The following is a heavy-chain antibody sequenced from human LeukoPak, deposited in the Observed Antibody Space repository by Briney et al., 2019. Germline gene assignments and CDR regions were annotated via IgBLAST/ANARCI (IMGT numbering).Heavy chain of an antibody. CDR2: IYTSGST. J-gene: IGHJ3*02. CDR3: ARDLPQFMGVYGPQHAFDI. V-gene: IGHV4-61*02. D-gene: IGHD3-10*01. CDR1: GGSISSGSYY. Sequence: SETLSLTCTVSGGSISSGSYYWSWIRQPAGKGLEWIGRIYTSGSTNYNPSLKSRVTISVDTSKNQFSLKLSSVTAADTAVYYCARDLPQFMGVYGPQHAFDIWGQGTMVTVSS.